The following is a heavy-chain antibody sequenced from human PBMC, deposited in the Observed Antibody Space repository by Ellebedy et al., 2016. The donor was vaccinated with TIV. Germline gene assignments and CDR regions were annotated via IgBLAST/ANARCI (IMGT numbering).Heavy chain of an antibody. CDR2: MSPKNSNT. V-gene: IGHV1-8*01. Sequence: AASVKVSCKASGYTFNTYDIHWVRQAPGQGPEWMGWMSPKNSNTDYAQKFQGRVTMTRDTSISPAYIELNSLRPDDTAVYYCGRGVDRGIDYWGQGTLVTVSS. D-gene: IGHD1-14*01. CDR1: GYTFNTYD. J-gene: IGHJ4*02. CDR3: GRGVDRGIDY.